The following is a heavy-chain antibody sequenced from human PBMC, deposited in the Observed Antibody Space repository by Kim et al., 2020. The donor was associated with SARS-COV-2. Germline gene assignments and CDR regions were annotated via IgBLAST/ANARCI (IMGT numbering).Heavy chain of an antibody. J-gene: IGHJ2*01. CDR2: IYTSGST. CDR3: ARDMAGYMTTTSRGHWYFDL. V-gene: IGHV4-61*02. CDR1: GGSISSGSYY. Sequence: SETLSLTCTVSGGSISSGSYYWSWIRQPAGKGLEWIGRIYTSGSTNYNPSLKSRVTISVDTSKNQFSLKLSSVTAADTAVYYCARDMAGYMTTTSRGHWYFDLWGRGTLVTVSS. D-gene: IGHD1-26*01.